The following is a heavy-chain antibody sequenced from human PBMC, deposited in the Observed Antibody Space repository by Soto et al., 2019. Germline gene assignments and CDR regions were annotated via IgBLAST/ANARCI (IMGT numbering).Heavy chain of an antibody. J-gene: IGHJ4*02. CDR3: ANTYYDILTGPSAFDY. D-gene: IGHD3-9*01. V-gene: IGHV3-23*01. CDR2: ISGSGGST. Sequence: GGSLRLSCAASGFTFSSYAMSLVRQAPGKGLEWVSAISGSGGSTYYADSVKGRFTISRENSKNTLYMQMNSLRAEYTAVYYCANTYYDILTGPSAFDYWGQGTLVTVSS. CDR1: GFTFSSYA.